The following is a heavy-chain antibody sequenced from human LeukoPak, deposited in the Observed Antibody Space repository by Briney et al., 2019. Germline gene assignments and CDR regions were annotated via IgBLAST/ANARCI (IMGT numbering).Heavy chain of an antibody. J-gene: IGHJ4*02. V-gene: IGHV4-39*01. CDR2: IYYSGSA. Sequence: SETLSLTCTVSGGSISSSSYYWGWIRQPPGKGLEWIGSIYYSGSAYYNPSLKSRVTISVDTSKNQFSLKLSSVTAADTAVYYCASPDSSGYFYWGQGTLVTVSS. CDR3: ASPDSSGYFY. CDR1: GGSISSSSYY. D-gene: IGHD3-22*01.